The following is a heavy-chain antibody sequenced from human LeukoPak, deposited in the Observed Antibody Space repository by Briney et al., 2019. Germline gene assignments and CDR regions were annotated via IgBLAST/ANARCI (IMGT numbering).Heavy chain of an antibody. CDR3: ASRSKGGYSYFY. V-gene: IGHV1-3*01. Sequence: ASVKVSCKASGYTFTSYAMHWVRQAPGQRLEWMGWINAGNGNTKYSQKFQGRVTITRDTSASTAYMELSSLRSEDTAVYYCASRSKGGYSYFYWGQGTLVTVSS. D-gene: IGHD5-18*01. J-gene: IGHJ4*02. CDR1: GYTFTSYA. CDR2: INAGNGNT.